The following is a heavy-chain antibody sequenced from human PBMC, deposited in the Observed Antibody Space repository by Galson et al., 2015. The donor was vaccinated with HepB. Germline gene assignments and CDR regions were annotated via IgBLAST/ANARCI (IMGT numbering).Heavy chain of an antibody. CDR2: IKQDGSEK. Sequence: SLRLSCAASGFTFSSYWMSWVRQAPGKGLEWVANIKQDGSEKYYVDSVKGRFTISRDNAKNSLYLQMNSLRAEDTAVYYCARVLVVPAAIFVSAFDIWGQGTMVTVSS. V-gene: IGHV3-7*01. J-gene: IGHJ3*02. CDR1: GFTFSSYW. CDR3: ARVLVVPAAIFVSAFDI. D-gene: IGHD2-2*01.